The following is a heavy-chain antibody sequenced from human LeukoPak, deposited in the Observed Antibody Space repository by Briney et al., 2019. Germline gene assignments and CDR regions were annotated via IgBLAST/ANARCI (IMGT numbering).Heavy chain of an antibody. J-gene: IGHJ6*02. CDR1: GYTFTSYG. D-gene: IGHD3-22*01. CDR2: ISAYNGDT. Sequence: ASVKVSCKASGYTFTSYGISWVRQAPGRGLEWMGWISAYNGDTNYAQKLQGRVTMTTDTSTSTAYMELRSLRSDDTAVYYCARWFQARGPDSYYYDSSGYYYYYYGMDVWGQGTTVTVSS. CDR3: ARWFQARGPDSYYYDSSGYYYYYYGMDV. V-gene: IGHV1-18*01.